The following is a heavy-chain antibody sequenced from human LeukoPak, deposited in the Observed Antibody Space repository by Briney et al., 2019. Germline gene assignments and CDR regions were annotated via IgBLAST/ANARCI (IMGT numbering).Heavy chain of an antibody. J-gene: IGHJ4*02. D-gene: IGHD6-19*01. CDR2: ISSSGSTI. Sequence: GGSLRLSCAASGFIFSSYEMNWVRQAPGKGLEWVSYISSSGSTIYYADSVKGRFTISRDNAKNSLYLQMNSLRAEDTAVYYCARDWAGFDYWGQGTLVTVSS. V-gene: IGHV3-48*03. CDR1: GFIFSSYE. CDR3: ARDWAGFDY.